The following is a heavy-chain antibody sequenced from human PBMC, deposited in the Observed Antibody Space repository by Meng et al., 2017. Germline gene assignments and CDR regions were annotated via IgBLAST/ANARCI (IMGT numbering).Heavy chain of an antibody. Sequence: ASVKVSCKASGYTFTGYYMHWVRQAPGQGLEWMGWINPNSGGTNYAQKFQGRVTMTRDTSISTAYMELSRLRSDDTAVYYCARADARWLQFQPPLDWGQGTLVTVSS. CDR3: ARADARWLQFQPPLD. V-gene: IGHV1-2*02. J-gene: IGHJ4*02. CDR1: GYTFTGYY. CDR2: INPNSGGT. D-gene: IGHD5-24*01.